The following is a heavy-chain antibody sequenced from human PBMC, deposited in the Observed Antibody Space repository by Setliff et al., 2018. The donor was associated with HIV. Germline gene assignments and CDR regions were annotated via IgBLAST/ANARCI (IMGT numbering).Heavy chain of an antibody. D-gene: IGHD6-13*01. Sequence: PSETLSLTCTVSGGSISSGGYYWSWIRQHPGKGLEWIGYIYHSGITYYNPSLKSRVTISLDTSKNQFSLKLSSVTAADTAVYYCARGIAAAEGYFDYWGQGTLVTVPQ. CDR3: ARGIAAAEGYFDY. CDR2: IYHSGIT. J-gene: IGHJ4*02. V-gene: IGHV4-31*03. CDR1: GGSISSGGYY.